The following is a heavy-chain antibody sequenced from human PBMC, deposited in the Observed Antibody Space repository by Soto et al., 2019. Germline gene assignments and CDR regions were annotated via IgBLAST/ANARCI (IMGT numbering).Heavy chain of an antibody. V-gene: IGHV4-39*01. Sequence: SATRSLTCTVSGGSIRSSSYYWGWIRQPPGKGLEWIGSIYYSGSTYYNPSLKSRATISVDTSKNQFSRKLSSVTAAATAVYYCATHEARSYTMVRRVIITAPYDYWGEGTLVTDSS. CDR2: IYYSGST. J-gene: IGHJ4*02. D-gene: IGHD3-10*01. CDR3: ATHEARSYTMVRRVIITAPYDY. CDR1: GGSIRSSSYY.